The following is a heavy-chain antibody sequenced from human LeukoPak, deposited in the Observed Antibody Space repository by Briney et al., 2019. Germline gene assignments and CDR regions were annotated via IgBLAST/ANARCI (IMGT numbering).Heavy chain of an antibody. J-gene: IGHJ2*01. CDR2: IYFSPTT. V-gene: IGHV4-59*12. CDR3: ARENVARYWYFDL. Sequence: YIYFSPTTNYHPSLKSRVTLSVDTSKNQFSLKLNSVTAADTAVYYCARENVARYWYFDLWGRGTLVTVSS.